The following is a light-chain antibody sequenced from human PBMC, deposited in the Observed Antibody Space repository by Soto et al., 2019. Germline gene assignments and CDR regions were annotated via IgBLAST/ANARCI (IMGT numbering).Light chain of an antibody. J-gene: IGKJ1*01. CDR2: GAS. V-gene: IGKV3-20*01. Sequence: EIVLTQFPGTLSLSPGDRATISCRASQSVSNTYLAWYQQKPGQAPRLVISGASTRATGIPDRFSGSGFGTDFSLDIRRLEPEDFAVYYCQQYGSSPLTFGQGTKVEIK. CDR3: QQYGSSPLT. CDR1: QSVSNTY.